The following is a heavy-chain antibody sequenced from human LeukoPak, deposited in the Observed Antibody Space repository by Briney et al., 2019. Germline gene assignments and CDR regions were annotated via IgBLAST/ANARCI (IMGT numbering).Heavy chain of an antibody. J-gene: IGHJ4*02. CDR3: ARGGRYDILTGYSFDY. Sequence: GGSLRLSCAASGFTFDDYGMSWVRQAPGKGLEWVSGINWNGGSTGYADSVKGRFTISRDNAKNSLYLQMNSLRTEDTALYYCARGGRYDILTGYSFDYWGQGTLVTVSS. D-gene: IGHD3-9*01. CDR1: GFTFDDYG. V-gene: IGHV3-20*04. CDR2: INWNGGST.